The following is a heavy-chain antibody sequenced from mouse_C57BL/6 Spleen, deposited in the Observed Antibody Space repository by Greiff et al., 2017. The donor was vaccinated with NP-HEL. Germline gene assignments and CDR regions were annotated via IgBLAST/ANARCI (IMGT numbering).Heavy chain of an antibody. D-gene: IGHD3-2*02. CDR3: ARTAQAGGFDY. J-gene: IGHJ2*01. Sequence: QVQLQQSGAELVKPGASVKISCKASGYAFSSYWMNWVKQRPGKGLEWIGQIYPGDGDTNYNGKFKGKATLTADKSSSTAYMQLSSLTSEDAAVYFCARTAQAGGFDYWGQGTTLTVSS. CDR1: GYAFSSYW. CDR2: IYPGDGDT. V-gene: IGHV1-80*01.